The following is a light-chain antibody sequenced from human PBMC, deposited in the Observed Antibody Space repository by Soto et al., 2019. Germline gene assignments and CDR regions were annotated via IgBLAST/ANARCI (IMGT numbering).Light chain of an antibody. CDR2: GAS. Sequence: EIVLTQSPGTLSLSPGERATLSCRASQSVSSSYLAWYQQKPGQAPRLLIYGASSRATGIPDRFSGSGSRTDFTLTISIIEPEDFAVYFCQQHGNSSPNTFGQGTQVEMK. CDR1: QSVSSSY. J-gene: IGKJ2*01. V-gene: IGKV3-20*01. CDR3: QQHGNSSPNT.